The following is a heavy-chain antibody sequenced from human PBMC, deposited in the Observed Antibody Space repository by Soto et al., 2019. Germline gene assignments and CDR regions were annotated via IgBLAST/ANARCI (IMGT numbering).Heavy chain of an antibody. Sequence: GGSLRLSCAASGFTVSSNYMSWVRQAPGKGLEWVSVIYSGGSTYYADSVKGRFTISRDNSKNTLYLQMNSLRAEDTAVYYCARVWGNYDFWSGYDEAFDIWGQGTMVTVSS. V-gene: IGHV3-66*01. CDR3: ARVWGNYDFWSGYDEAFDI. J-gene: IGHJ3*02. D-gene: IGHD3-3*01. CDR2: IYSGGST. CDR1: GFTVSSNY.